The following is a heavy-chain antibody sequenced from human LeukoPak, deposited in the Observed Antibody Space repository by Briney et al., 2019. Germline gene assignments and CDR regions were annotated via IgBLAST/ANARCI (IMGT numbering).Heavy chain of an antibody. CDR1: GFSLSTSGVG. D-gene: IGHD2-21*02. Sequence: SGPTLVKPTQTLTLTCTFSGFSLSTSGVGVGWIRQPPGKALEWLALIYWDDDKRYSPSLKSRLTITKDTSKNQVVLTMTNMDPVDTATYHCAHSMRVVTANDAFDVWGQGTMVTVSS. CDR3: AHSMRVVTANDAFDV. CDR2: IYWDDDK. V-gene: IGHV2-5*02. J-gene: IGHJ3*01.